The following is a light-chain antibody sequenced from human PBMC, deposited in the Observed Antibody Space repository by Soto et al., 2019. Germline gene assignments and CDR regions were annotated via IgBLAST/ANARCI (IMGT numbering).Light chain of an antibody. CDR2: SNN. Sequence: QSVLTQPPSASGTPGQRVTISCSGSSSNIGSNTVNWYQQLPGTAPKLLIYSNNQRPSGVPARFSGSKSGASASLAISGLQSDDEADDYCAAWDDSLNGLFGGGTKLTVL. V-gene: IGLV1-44*01. CDR1: SSNIGSNT. J-gene: IGLJ2*01. CDR3: AAWDDSLNGL.